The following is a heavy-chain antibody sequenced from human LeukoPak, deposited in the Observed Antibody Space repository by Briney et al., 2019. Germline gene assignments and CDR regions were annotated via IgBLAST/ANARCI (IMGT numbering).Heavy chain of an antibody. V-gene: IGHV3-72*01. J-gene: IGHJ4*02. CDR3: ARPYSTAWSADYFDY. CDR2: IRNKANGYTT. D-gene: IGHD6-13*01. CDR1: GFIFSDYY. Sequence: GGSLRLSCAASGFIFSDYYMAWVRQAPGKGLEWVGRIRNKANGYTTVYAASVKGRFTISRDDSMNSVYLQMNSLRTEDTAVYYCARPYSTAWSADYFDYWGQGTLVTVSS.